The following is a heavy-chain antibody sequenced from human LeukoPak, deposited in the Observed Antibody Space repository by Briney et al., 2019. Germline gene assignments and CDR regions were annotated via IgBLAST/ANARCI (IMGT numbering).Heavy chain of an antibody. CDR2: ISSTSSSI. CDR1: GFTFSSYS. D-gene: IGHD3-16*01. Sequence: GGSLRLSCAASGFTFSSYSMNWVRQAPGTGLEWVSSISSTSSSITYTDSVKGRFTISRDNANNSMYLQMDSLRAEDTAVYYCARDPPSRGTRYFDYWGQGTLVTVS. V-gene: IGHV3-21*01. J-gene: IGHJ4*02. CDR3: ARDPPSRGTRYFDY.